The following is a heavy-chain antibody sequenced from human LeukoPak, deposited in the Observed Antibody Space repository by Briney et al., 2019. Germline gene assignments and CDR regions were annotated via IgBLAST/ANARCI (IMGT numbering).Heavy chain of an antibody. CDR1: GGSISSYY. D-gene: IGHD5-24*01. Sequence: SETLSLTCTVSGGSISSYYWSWIRQPPGKGLEWIGYIYYSGSTNYNPSLKSRVTISLDTSKNQFSLKLSSVTAADTAVYYCARDSDGYNYWWFDPWGQGTLVTVSP. CDR3: ARDSDGYNYWWFDP. V-gene: IGHV4-59*01. CDR2: IYYSGST. J-gene: IGHJ5*02.